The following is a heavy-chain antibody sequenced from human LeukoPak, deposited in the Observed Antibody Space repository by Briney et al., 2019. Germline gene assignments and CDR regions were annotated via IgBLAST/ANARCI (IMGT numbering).Heavy chain of an antibody. CDR1: RFTFSSYA. J-gene: IGHJ6*02. D-gene: IGHD2-2*01. V-gene: IGHV3-30*04. Sequence: PGTSLRLSRAASRFTFSSYAMHWVRPAPGKGLEWVAVISYDGSNKYYADSVKGRFTISRDNSKNALYLQMNSLTAEDTAVYYCARPVPAGMWHYYGVHVWGQGTTVTVSS. CDR3: ARPVPAGMWHYYGVHV. CDR2: ISYDGSNK.